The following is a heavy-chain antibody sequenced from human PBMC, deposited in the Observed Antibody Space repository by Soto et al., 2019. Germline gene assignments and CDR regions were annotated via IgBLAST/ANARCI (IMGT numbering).Heavy chain of an antibody. D-gene: IGHD6-6*01. V-gene: IGHV4-34*01. Sequence: PGGSLRLSCTASGFTFGDYAMSWVRQPPGKGLEWIGEINHSGSTNYNPSLKSRVTISVDTSKNQFSLKLSSVTAADTAVYYCARGRGSSSFLGYWGQGTLVTVSS. CDR2: INHSGST. CDR3: ARGRGSSSFLGY. CDR1: GFTFGDYA. J-gene: IGHJ4*02.